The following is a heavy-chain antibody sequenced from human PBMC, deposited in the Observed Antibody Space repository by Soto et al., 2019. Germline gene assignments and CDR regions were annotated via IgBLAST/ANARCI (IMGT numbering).Heavy chain of an antibody. CDR3: AKGRGSYRPDAFDI. V-gene: IGHV3-13*01. Sequence: GGSLRLSCAASGFTFSSYDMHWVRQATGKGLEWVSAIGTAGDTYYPGSVKGRFTISRENAKNSLYLQMNSLRAGDTAVYYCAKGRGSYRPDAFDIWGQGTMVTVSS. D-gene: IGHD3-16*02. CDR2: IGTAGDT. J-gene: IGHJ3*02. CDR1: GFTFSSYD.